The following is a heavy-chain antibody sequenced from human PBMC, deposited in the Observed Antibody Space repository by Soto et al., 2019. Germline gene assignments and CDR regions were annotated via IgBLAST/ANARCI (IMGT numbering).Heavy chain of an antibody. D-gene: IGHD3-3*01. Sequence: QVQLVQSGAEVKKPGSSVNVSCKTSGGTFGNSAVAWVRQAPGQGLEWMGGIVPMFGTANYAQKFQGRLTLTADDLTGTAYLQLRSRRSDDTAVYYCARDGDPESAFWSGPLGGGRFDPWGQGTRVTVSS. CDR3: ARDGDPESAFWSGPLGGGRFDP. V-gene: IGHV1-69*12. CDR1: GGTFGNSA. J-gene: IGHJ5*02. CDR2: IVPMFGTA.